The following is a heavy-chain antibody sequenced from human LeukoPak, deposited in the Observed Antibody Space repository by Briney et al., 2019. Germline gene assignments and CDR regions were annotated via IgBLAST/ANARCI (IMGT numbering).Heavy chain of an antibody. D-gene: IGHD1-26*01. CDR2: IYYGGST. V-gene: IGHV4-39*01. J-gene: IGHJ4*02. CDR3: VAGAKFGTSDY. CDR1: GGSITSSTY. Sequence: SETLSLTCTVSGGSITSSTYWVWIRQPPGKGLEWIGSIYYGGSTYYNPSLKSRLTISVDTSKNQFSLRLSSVTAADTAVYYCVAGAKFGTSDYWGQGTLVSVSS.